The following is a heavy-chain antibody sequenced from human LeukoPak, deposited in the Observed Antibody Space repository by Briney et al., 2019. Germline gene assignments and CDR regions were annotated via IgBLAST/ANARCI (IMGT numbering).Heavy chain of an antibody. D-gene: IGHD3-22*01. J-gene: IGHJ4*02. CDR1: GFTFSRFG. CDR3: ARVGYDSSGYSDLRKAYFDY. V-gene: IGHV3-64*01. Sequence: PGGSLRLSCVASGFTFSRFGMHWVRQAPGKGLEYVSAISSNGGSTFYANSVRGRLTISRDNSKNTMYLQMSSLRVEDMAVYYCARVGYDSSGYSDLRKAYFDYWGQGTLVTVST. CDR2: ISSNGGST.